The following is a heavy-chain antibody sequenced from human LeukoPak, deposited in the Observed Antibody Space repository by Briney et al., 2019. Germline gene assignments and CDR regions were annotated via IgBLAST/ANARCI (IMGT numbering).Heavy chain of an antibody. CDR3: AREYYYGSGSYYDY. D-gene: IGHD3-10*01. CDR1: AGSISSYY. CDR2: IYTTGTT. Sequence: SETLSLTCTVSAGSISSYYWSWIRQPAGKGLEWIGRIYTTGTTNYNPSLSSRVTMSVDTSRNQFSLKLRSVTAADTAVYYCAREYYYGSGSYYDYWGQGTLVTVSS. J-gene: IGHJ4*02. V-gene: IGHV4-4*07.